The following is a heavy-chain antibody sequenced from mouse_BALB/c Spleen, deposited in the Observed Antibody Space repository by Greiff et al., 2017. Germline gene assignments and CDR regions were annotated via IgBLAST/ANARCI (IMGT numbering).Heavy chain of an antibody. CDR3: ARLGRGYFDY. Sequence: VQLQQSGPELVKPGASVKISCKASGYTFTDYNMHWVKQSHGKSLEWIGYIYPYNGGTGYNQKFKSKATLTVDNSSSTAYMELRSLTSEDSAVYYCARLGRGYFDYWGQGTTLTVSS. J-gene: IGHJ2*01. CDR1: GYTFTDYN. V-gene: IGHV1S29*02. D-gene: IGHD4-1*01. CDR2: IYPYNGGT.